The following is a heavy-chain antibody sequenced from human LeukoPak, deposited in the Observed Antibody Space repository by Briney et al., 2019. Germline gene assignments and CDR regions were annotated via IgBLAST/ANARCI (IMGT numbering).Heavy chain of an antibody. D-gene: IGHD5-12*01. V-gene: IGHV1-2*02. Sequence: ASVKVSCKASGYTFTGYYMHWVRQAPGQGLEWMGWINANSGGTNYAQKFQGRVTMTRDTSISTAYMELSRLRSDDTAVYYCARAGEYSGYDYNYWGQGTLVTVSS. CDR1: GYTFTGYY. CDR3: ARAGEYSGYDYNY. CDR2: INANSGGT. J-gene: IGHJ4*02.